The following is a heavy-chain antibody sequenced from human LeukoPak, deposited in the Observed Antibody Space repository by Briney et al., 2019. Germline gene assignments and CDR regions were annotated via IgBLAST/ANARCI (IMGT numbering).Heavy chain of an antibody. Sequence: SETLSLTCAVSGYSISSGYYWGWIRQPPGKGREWIGSIYHSGSTYYNPSLKSRVTISVDTSKNQFSLKLSSVTAADTAVYYCARGGNYYGSGSYYNRPVRVYMDVWGKGTTVTVSS. CDR3: ARGGNYYGSGSYYNRPVRVYMDV. V-gene: IGHV4-38-2*01. CDR2: IYHSGST. D-gene: IGHD3-10*01. J-gene: IGHJ6*03. CDR1: GYSISSGYY.